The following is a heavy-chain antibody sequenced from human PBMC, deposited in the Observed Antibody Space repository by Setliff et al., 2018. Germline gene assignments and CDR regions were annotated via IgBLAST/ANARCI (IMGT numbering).Heavy chain of an antibody. J-gene: IGHJ4*02. D-gene: IGHD6-6*01. V-gene: IGHV4-61*10. CDR3: ARGRNIAARLLDS. Sequence: PSETLSLTCTVSGGSVGNSYYYWNWIRQPAGKGLEWIGYIYYSGSTSYYNPSLKSRVTISVDTSKNQFSLKLSSVTAADTAVYYCARGRNIAARLLDSWGQGTLVTVS. CDR2: IYYSGS. CDR1: GGSVGNSYYY.